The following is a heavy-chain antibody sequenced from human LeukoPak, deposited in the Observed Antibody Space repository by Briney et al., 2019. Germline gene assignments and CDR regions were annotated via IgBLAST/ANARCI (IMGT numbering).Heavy chain of an antibody. V-gene: IGHV3-23*01. CDR2: IGGSGGST. CDR1: GFTFRSYA. D-gene: IGHD3-3*01. Sequence: PGGSLRLSCAASGFTFRSYAMTWVRQAPGKGLEWVSGIGGSGGSTSYADSVKGRFTISRDNSKNTLYLQMNSLRAEDAAVYYCAKSLREEWLSYISGFMDVWGQGTTVIVFS. J-gene: IGHJ6*02. CDR3: AKSLREEWLSYISGFMDV.